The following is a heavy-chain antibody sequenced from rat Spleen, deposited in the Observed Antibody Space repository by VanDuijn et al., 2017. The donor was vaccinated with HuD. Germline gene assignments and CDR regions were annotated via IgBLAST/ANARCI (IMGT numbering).Heavy chain of an antibody. D-gene: IGHD1-7*01. J-gene: IGHJ2*01. Sequence: EVQLVESGGGLVQPGRSLKLSCAASGFTFSNYDMAWVRQAPTKGLEWVASISTSGGSTYYRDSVKGRFTVSRDNAKSTLYLQMDSLRSEDTATYYCARERSLRWVYFDYCGQGVMFTFSS. CDR2: ISTSGGST. CDR3: ARERSLRWVYFDY. V-gene: IGHV5-25*01. CDR1: GFTFSNYD.